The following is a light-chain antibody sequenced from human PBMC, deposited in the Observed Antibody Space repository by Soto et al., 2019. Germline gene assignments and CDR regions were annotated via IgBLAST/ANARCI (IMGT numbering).Light chain of an antibody. J-gene: IGLJ1*01. CDR1: SSDVGGYNY. Sequence: QSALTQPASVSGSPGQSITISCTGSSSDVGGYNYVSWYQQHPGKAPKLIIYEVSNRPSGGSNRFSGSKSGNTASLTISGLQAEDEADYYCSSYTTKSTPYVFGTGTKLTVL. V-gene: IGLV2-14*01. CDR2: EVS. CDR3: SSYTTKSTPYV.